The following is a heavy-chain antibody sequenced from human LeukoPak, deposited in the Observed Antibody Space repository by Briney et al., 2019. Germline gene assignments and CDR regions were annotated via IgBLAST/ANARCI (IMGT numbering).Heavy chain of an antibody. CDR2: IYYSGST. J-gene: IGHJ3*02. CDR3: ARDPIGEPDAFDI. V-gene: IGHV4-30-4*01. Sequence: SETLSLTCTVSGGSISSGDYYWSWIRQPPGKGLEWIGYIYYSGSTYYNPSLKSRVTISVDTPKNQFSLKLSSVTAADTAVYYCARDPIGEPDAFDIWGQGTMVTVSS. CDR1: GGSISSGDYY. D-gene: IGHD1-14*01.